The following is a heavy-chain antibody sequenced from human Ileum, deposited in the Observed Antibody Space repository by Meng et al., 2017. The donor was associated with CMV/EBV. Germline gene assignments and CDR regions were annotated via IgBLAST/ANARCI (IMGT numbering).Heavy chain of an antibody. CDR1: GGSFSGYS. Sequence: VYGGSFSGYSWSWIRQPPGKGLEWIGEINHSGSTNYNPSLKSRVTISVDTSKNQFSLKLSSVTAADTAVYYCARRGVTIFGGGWFDPWGQGTLVTVSS. CDR3: ARRGVTIFGGGWFDP. J-gene: IGHJ5*02. V-gene: IGHV4-34*01. D-gene: IGHD3-3*01. CDR2: INHSGST.